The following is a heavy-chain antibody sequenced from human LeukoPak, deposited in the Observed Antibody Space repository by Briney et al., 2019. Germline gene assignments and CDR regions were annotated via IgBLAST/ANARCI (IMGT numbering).Heavy chain of an antibody. CDR3: AKGGITGTRAVAAFDI. Sequence: GGSLRLSCAASGFTFSSYGMHWVCQAPGKGLEWVAFIRYDGSNKYYADSVRGRFTISRDNSKNTLYLQMNSLRAEDTAVCYCAKGGITGTRAVAAFDIWGQGTMVTVSS. J-gene: IGHJ3*02. D-gene: IGHD1-7*01. CDR1: GFTFSSYG. V-gene: IGHV3-30*02. CDR2: IRYDGSNK.